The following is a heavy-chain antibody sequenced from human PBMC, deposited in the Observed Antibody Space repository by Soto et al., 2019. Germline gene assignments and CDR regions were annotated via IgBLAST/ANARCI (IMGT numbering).Heavy chain of an antibody. D-gene: IGHD6-13*01. CDR3: ARDSSIAAADYYFDY. Sequence: PGGSLRLSCAASGFTFSSYAMHWVRQAPGKGLGWVAVISYDGSDKKYADSMKGRFTISRDNSKNTLYLQMNSLRAEDTAVYYCARDSSIAAADYYFDYWGQGTPVTVS. J-gene: IGHJ4*02. CDR1: GFTFSSYA. CDR2: ISYDGSDK. V-gene: IGHV3-30-3*01.